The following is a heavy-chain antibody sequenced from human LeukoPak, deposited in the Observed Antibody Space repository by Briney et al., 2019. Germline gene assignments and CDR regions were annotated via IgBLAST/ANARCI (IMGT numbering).Heavy chain of an antibody. CDR3: AGRGIAVADYPY. CDR1: GGSISSYY. V-gene: IGHV4-59*08. J-gene: IGHJ4*02. Sequence: SETLSLTCTVSGGSISSYYWSWIRQPPGKGLEWIGYIYYSGSTNYNPSLKSRVTISVDTSKNQFSLKLSSVTAADTAVYYCAGRGIAVADYPYWGQGTLATVSS. CDR2: IYYSGST. D-gene: IGHD6-19*01.